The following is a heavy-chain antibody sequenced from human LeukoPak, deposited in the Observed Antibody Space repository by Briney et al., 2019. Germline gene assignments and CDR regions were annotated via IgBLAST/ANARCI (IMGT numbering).Heavy chain of an antibody. CDR3: AKDERVWIQLWSHLDH. CDR1: GFTFSSYG. J-gene: IGHJ4*02. CDR2: ISYDGSNK. D-gene: IGHD5-18*01. V-gene: IGHV3-30*18. Sequence: GGSLRPSCAASGFTFSSYGMHWVSQAPGKGLEWVAVISYDGSNKYYADSVKGRFTISRDNSKDTLYLQMNSLRAEDTAVYYCAKDERVWIQLWSHLDHWGQGTLVTVSS.